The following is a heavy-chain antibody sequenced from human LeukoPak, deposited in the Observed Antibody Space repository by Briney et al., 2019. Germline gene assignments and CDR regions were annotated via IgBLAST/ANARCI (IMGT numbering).Heavy chain of an antibody. J-gene: IGHJ4*02. CDR1: GYTFTSYD. V-gene: IGHV1-8*01. CDR2: MNPNSGNT. CDR3: ARGVTMVRGVIITSDFDY. Sequence: GASVKVSCKASGYTFTSYDINWVRQATGQGLEWMGWMNPNSGNTGYAQKFQGRVTMTRNTSISTAYMELSSLRSEDTAVYYCARGVTMVRGVIITSDFDYWGQGTLVTVSS. D-gene: IGHD3-10*01.